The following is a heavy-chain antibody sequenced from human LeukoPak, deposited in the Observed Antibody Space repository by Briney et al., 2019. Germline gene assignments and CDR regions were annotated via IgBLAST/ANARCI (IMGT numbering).Heavy chain of an antibody. D-gene: IGHD1-26*01. CDR3: ARLLRPGGRKGDAFDI. CDR2: FYDSGDF. J-gene: IGHJ3*02. CDR1: GGSISGHH. V-gene: IGHV4-59*08. Sequence: SETLSLTCTVSGGSISGHHWTWIRQPPGTGLEWIGYFYDSGDFNYNPSLKSRVTIWMDMSNNQFSLTMSSVTAADAAMYYCARLLRPGGRKGDAFDIWGQGTLVTVSS.